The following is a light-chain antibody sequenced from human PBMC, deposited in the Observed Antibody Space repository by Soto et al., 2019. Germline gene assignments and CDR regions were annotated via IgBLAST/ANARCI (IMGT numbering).Light chain of an antibody. CDR2: GAS. Sequence: EIVMTQSPATLSVSPGERATLSCRASQSVSNNLAWYQPKPSQAPRLLIYGASTRATGIPARFSGSGSGTEFTLTISSLQSEDFAVYYCQQYNNWPYTFGQGTKLEIK. CDR1: QSVSNN. CDR3: QQYNNWPYT. J-gene: IGKJ2*01. V-gene: IGKV3-15*01.